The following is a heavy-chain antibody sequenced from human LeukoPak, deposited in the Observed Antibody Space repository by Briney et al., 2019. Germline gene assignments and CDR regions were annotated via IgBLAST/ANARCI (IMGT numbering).Heavy chain of an antibody. CDR1: GFIFSDSY. Sequence: PGGSLRLSCAASGFIFSDSYMSWARQAPGKGLEWVSSISSSSSYIYYADSVKGRFTISRDNAKNSLYLQMNSLRAEDTAVYYCARGGYCTNGVCYQLIDYWGQGTLVTVSS. V-gene: IGHV3-21*01. CDR3: ARGGYCTNGVCYQLIDY. D-gene: IGHD2-8*01. CDR2: ISSSSSYI. J-gene: IGHJ4*02.